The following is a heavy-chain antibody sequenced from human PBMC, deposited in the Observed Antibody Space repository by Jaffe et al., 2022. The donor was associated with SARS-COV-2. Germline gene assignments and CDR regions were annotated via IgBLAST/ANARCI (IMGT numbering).Heavy chain of an antibody. CDR3: ARAGFRGSDAFDI. Sequence: EVQLVESGGGLVKPGGSLRLSCAASGFTFSSYSMNWVRQAPGKGLEWVSSISSSSSYIYYADSVKGRFTISRDNAKNSLYLQMNSLRAEDTAVYYCARAGFRGSDAFDIWGQGTMVTVSS. CDR2: ISSSSSYI. D-gene: IGHD3-10*01. CDR1: GFTFSSYS. V-gene: IGHV3-21*01. J-gene: IGHJ3*02.